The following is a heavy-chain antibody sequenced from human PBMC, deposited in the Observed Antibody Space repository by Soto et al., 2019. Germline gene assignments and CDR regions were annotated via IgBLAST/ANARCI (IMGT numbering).Heavy chain of an antibody. V-gene: IGHV1-8*01. Sequence: QVQLVQSGAEVKKPGASVKVSCKASGYTFTSYDVNWVRQATGQGLEWMGWMNPNSGNTGYAQKCQGRVTMTRNTSISTAYMELSGLISEETAVYYCARELTMIVDNWGQGTLVAVSS. J-gene: IGHJ4*02. CDR2: MNPNSGNT. CDR1: GYTFTSYD. D-gene: IGHD3-22*01. CDR3: ARELTMIVDN.